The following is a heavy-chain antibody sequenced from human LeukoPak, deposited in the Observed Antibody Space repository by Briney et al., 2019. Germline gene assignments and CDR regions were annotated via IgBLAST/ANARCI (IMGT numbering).Heavy chain of an antibody. D-gene: IGHD2-2*01. CDR1: GYTFTSYG. CDR3: ARQDVPRPPGDY. Sequence: ASVKVSCKASGYTFTSYGISWVRQASGQGLEWMGWISAYNGNTNYAQKLQGRVTMTTDTSTSTAYMELRSLRSDDTAVYYCARQDVPRPPGDYWGQGTLVTVSS. CDR2: ISAYNGNT. V-gene: IGHV1-18*01. J-gene: IGHJ4*02.